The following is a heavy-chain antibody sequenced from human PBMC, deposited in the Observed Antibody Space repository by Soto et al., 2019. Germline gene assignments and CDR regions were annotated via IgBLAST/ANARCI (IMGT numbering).Heavy chain of an antibody. Sequence: QVQLVQSGGEVKKPGASVKVSCKASGYTFSNYGVSWVRQAPGQGLEWMGWITAYNGKTNYAHNFEGRVAMTIDTSTSTAYMELRSLRSDETAVYYCARQHNDLWSDSPDFDYWGQGTLVTVSA. CDR1: GYTFSNYG. D-gene: IGHD3-3*01. J-gene: IGHJ4*02. V-gene: IGHV1-18*04. CDR2: ITAYNGKT. CDR3: ARQHNDLWSDSPDFDY.